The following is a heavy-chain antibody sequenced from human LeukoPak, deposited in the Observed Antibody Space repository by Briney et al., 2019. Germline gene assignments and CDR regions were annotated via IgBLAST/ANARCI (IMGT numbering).Heavy chain of an antibody. CDR2: TNPNGGST. CDR1: GYTFTSYY. D-gene: IGHD1-1*01. Sequence: GASVKVSCKASGYTFTSYYMHWVRQAPGQGLEWMGITNPNGGSTTYAQKFQGRVTMTRETSTSTVYMELSSLRSEDTAVYYCAILRYNWNNLXPWGQGTLVTVSS. J-gene: IGHJ5*02. CDR3: AILRYNWNNLXP. V-gene: IGHV1-46*01.